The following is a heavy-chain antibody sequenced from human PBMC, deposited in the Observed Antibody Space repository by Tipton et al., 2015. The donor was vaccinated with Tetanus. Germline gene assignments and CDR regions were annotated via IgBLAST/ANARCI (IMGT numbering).Heavy chain of an antibody. Sequence: SLRLSCAASGFTFSSYWMSWVRQAPGKGLEWVANIKHDETEKYYVDSVRGRFNISRDNAKRSLYLQMDSLRAEDTAVYYCARERGTSGWGFWGQGTLVGVSS. V-gene: IGHV3-7*01. CDR2: IKHDETEK. D-gene: IGHD6-19*01. CDR3: ARERGTSGWGF. J-gene: IGHJ4*02. CDR1: GFTFSSYW.